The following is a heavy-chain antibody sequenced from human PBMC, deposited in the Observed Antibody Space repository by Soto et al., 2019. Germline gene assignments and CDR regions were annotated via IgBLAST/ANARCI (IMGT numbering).Heavy chain of an antibody. CDR2: IYPGDSDT. Sequence: GESLKISCKGSGYSFTSYWIGWVRQMPGKGLEWMGIIYPGDSDTRYSPSFQGQVTISADKSISTAYLQWSSLKASDTAMYYCAGGGVRIFIPRTSDHYRMDFWGQGTMVPVSS. D-gene: IGHD3-10*01. J-gene: IGHJ6*02. CDR1: GYSFTSYW. CDR3: AGGGVRIFIPRTSDHYRMDF. V-gene: IGHV5-51*01.